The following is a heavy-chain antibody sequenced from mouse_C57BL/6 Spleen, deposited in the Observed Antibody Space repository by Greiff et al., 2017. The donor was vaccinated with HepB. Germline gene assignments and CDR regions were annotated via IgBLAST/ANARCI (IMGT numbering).Heavy chain of an antibody. CDR2: INPNNGGT. D-gene: IGHD2-10*02. V-gene: IGHV1-26*01. J-gene: IGHJ2*01. CDR1: GYTVTDYY. CDR3: ARYGNYVDY. Sequence: EVQLQQAGPELVKPGASVKISGKASGYTVTDYYMNWVKQSQGKSLEWIGDINPNNGGTSYNQKFKGKATLTVDKSSSTAYMELRSLTSEDSAVYYCARYGNYVDYWGQGTTLTVSS.